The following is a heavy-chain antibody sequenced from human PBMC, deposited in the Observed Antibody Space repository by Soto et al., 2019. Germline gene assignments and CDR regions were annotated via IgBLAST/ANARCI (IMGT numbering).Heavy chain of an antibody. V-gene: IGHV3-30-3*01. Sequence: QVQLVESGGGVVQPGESLRLSCAASGFTFSSYAMHWVRQAPGQGLEWVALISYDESTEWYADSVKGRFTISRDNSKNTWYMQMNSLRVEDTAVYYCAGVRLGATLHAAFDIWGHDSMVTVSS. J-gene: IGHJ3*02. CDR3: AGVRLGATLHAAFDI. CDR1: GFTFSSYA. D-gene: IGHD1-26*01. CDR2: ISYDESTE.